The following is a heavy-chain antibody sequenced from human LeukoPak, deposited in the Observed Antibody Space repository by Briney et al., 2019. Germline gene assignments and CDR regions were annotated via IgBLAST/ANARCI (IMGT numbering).Heavy chain of an antibody. Sequence: NPSETLSLTCTVSGGSISSYYWSWIRQPPGKGLEWIGYIYYSGSTNYNPSLKSRVTISVDTSKNQFSLKLSSVTAADTAVYYCARAGVTMVRGVIISSWFDPWGQGTLVTVSS. CDR2: IYYSGST. CDR3: ARAGVTMVRGVIISSWFDP. J-gene: IGHJ5*02. V-gene: IGHV4-59*01. D-gene: IGHD3-10*01. CDR1: GGSISSYY.